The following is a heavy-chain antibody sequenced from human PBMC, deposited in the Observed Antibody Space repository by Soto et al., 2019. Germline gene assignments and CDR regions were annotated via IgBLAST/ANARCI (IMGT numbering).Heavy chain of an antibody. V-gene: IGHV4-30-2*01. CDR1: GGSISSGGYS. CDR2: IYHSGST. Sequence: SETLSLTCAVSGGSISSGGYSWIWIRQPPGKGLEWIGYIYHSGSTYYNPSLKSRVTISVDRSKNQFSLKLSSVTAADTAVYYCARAPSTTVTDNWFDPWGQGTLVTVSS. J-gene: IGHJ5*02. CDR3: ARAPSTTVTDNWFDP. D-gene: IGHD4-4*01.